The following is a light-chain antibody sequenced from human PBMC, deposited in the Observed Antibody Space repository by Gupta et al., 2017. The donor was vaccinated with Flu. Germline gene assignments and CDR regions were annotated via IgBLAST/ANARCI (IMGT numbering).Light chain of an antibody. CDR3: QQYHGSWT. CDR2: KAS. CDR1: QNIFTW. V-gene: IGKV1-5*03. Sequence: DNQMSHSPSSLSASIGDRVTITCRASQNIFTWLAWYQRKPGKVPKLLIYKASSLKSGVPSRFSGSGSGTEFTLTISSLQPDDSATYYCQQYHGSWTSGQGTKVEIQ. J-gene: IGKJ1*01.